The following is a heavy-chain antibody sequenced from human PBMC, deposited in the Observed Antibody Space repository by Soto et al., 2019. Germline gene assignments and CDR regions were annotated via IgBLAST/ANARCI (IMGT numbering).Heavy chain of an antibody. CDR3: ARDSRQQLVGWYFDL. V-gene: IGHV1-3*01. CDR1: GYTFTSYA. CDR2: INAGNGNT. J-gene: IGHJ2*01. Sequence: QVQLVQSGAEVKKPGASVKVSCKASGYTFTSYAMHWVRQAPGQRLEWMGWINAGNGNTKYSQKFQGRVTITRDTSXXTAYMELSSLRSEDTAVYYCARDSRQQLVGWYFDLWGRGTLVTVSS. D-gene: IGHD6-13*01.